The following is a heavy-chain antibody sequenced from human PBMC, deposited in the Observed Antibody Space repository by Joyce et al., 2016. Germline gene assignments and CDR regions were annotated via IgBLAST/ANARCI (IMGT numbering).Heavy chain of an antibody. CDR3: ARDDGISGWYDGFDY. CDR1: GYTFTSHY. D-gene: IGHD6-19*01. Sequence: QVQLVQSGAEVKKTGASVKVSCKASGYTFTSHYIHWVRPAPGQGLEWMGMNKPSGGSTSYAQKFQGRVTMTRETYTSTVYMDLSSLRSEDTAIFYCARDDGISGWYDGFDYWGQGTPVTVSS. CDR2: NKPSGGST. J-gene: IGHJ4*02. V-gene: IGHV1-46*01.